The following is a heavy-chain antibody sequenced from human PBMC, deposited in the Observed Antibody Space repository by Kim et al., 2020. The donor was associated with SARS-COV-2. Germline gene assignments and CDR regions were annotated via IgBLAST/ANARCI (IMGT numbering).Heavy chain of an antibody. CDR1: GGSISNYY. CDR2: IYNSGST. Sequence: SETLSLTCTVSGGSISNYYWNWIRQPPGKGPEWIGYIYNSGSTNYNPSLKSRVTISVDTSKNQFSLELTSVTAADTAVYYCARGWGGIGSFWGQGTLVTVS. J-gene: IGHJ4*02. CDR3: ARGWGGIGSF. V-gene: IGHV4-59*13. D-gene: IGHD3-16*01.